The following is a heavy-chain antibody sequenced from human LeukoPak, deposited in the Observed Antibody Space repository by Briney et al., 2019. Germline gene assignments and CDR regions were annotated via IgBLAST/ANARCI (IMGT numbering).Heavy chain of an antibody. Sequence: PGGFLRLSCAASGFTFSSYSMNWVRQAPGKGLEWVSSISSSSSYIYYADSVKGRFTISRDNAKNSLYLQMNSLRAEDTAVYYCARTYYYDSSGRDYYYYYGMDVWGQGTTVTVSS. J-gene: IGHJ6*02. CDR1: GFTFSSYS. CDR2: ISSSSSYI. CDR3: ARTYYYDSSGRDYYYYYGMDV. V-gene: IGHV3-21*01. D-gene: IGHD3-22*01.